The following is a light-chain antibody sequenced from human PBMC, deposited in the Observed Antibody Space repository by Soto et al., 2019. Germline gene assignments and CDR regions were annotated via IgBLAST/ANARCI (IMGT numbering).Light chain of an antibody. J-gene: IGLJ3*02. Sequence: QSVLTQPPSMSAAPGQTVTISCSGSSSNIGDNFVSWYQQLPGTAPKLLIYDDYRPPSGIPARLSGSKSGTSATLGISGLQTGDEADYYYSTRDSGLSAGVLFGGGTKVTVL. CDR1: SSNIGDNF. CDR3: STRDSGLSAGVL. CDR2: DDY. V-gene: IGLV1-51*01.